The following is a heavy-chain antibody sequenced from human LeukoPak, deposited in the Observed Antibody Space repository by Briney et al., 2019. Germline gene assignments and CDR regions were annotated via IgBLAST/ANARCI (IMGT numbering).Heavy chain of an antibody. CDR3: AREANGAFDI. J-gene: IGHJ3*02. CDR2: ITSSSSFI. Sequence: GGSLRLSCAASGFTFSSYTMNWVRQAPGKGLEWVSSITSSSSFIYYADSLKGRFTISRDNAKNSLYLQMNSLRAEDTAVYYCAREANGAFDIWGQGTMVTVSS. CDR1: GFTFSSYT. V-gene: IGHV3-21*04.